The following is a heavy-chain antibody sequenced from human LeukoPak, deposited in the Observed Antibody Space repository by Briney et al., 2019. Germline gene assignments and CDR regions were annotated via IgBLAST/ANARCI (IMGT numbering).Heavy chain of an antibody. CDR1: GGSISSSSYY. V-gene: IGHV4-39*07. Sequence: PSETLFLTCTVSGGSISSSSYYWGWIRQPPGKGLEWIGSIYYSGSTYYNPSLKSRVTISVDTSKNQFSLKLSSVTAADTAVYYCARVVVTAFDYWGQGTLVTVSS. D-gene: IGHD3-22*01. J-gene: IGHJ4*02. CDR2: IYYSGST. CDR3: ARVVVTAFDY.